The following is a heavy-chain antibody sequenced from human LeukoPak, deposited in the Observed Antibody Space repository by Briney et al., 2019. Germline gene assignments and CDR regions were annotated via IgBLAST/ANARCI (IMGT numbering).Heavy chain of an antibody. CDR3: VKGSGKDYYGSGSPRRGFDY. CDR1: GFSFSSYA. D-gene: IGHD3-10*01. CDR2: ISSNGGSA. J-gene: IGHJ4*02. V-gene: IGHV3-64D*09. Sequence: GGSLRLSCSASGFSFSSYAMHWVRQAPGKGLEYVSAISSNGGSAFYADSVKDRFIVSRDNSGNTLYLQMSSLRTEDTAVYYCVKGSGKDYYGSGSPRRGFDYWGQGTLVTVSS.